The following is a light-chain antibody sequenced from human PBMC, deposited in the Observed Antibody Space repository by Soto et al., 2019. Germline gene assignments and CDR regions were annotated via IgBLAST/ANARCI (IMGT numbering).Light chain of an antibody. Sequence: EIVLTQSPGTLSLSPGERATLSCRASQSVSSSYLAWYQQKPGQAPRLLIYCASSSATGIPDRFSGSGSETDFTRPISRLEPEDFAVYYCQQYGRTFGQGTKVEI. CDR3: QQYGRT. J-gene: IGKJ1*01. CDR2: CAS. V-gene: IGKV3-20*01. CDR1: QSVSSSY.